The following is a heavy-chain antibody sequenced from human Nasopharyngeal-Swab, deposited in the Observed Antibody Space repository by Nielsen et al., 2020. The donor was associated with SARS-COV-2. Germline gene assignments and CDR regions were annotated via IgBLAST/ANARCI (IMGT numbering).Heavy chain of an antibody. CDR3: AKHPIRIYYYYMDV. CDR2: ISGSGGST. J-gene: IGHJ6*03. CDR1: GCTFSSYA. D-gene: IGHD2/OR15-2a*01. V-gene: IGHV3-23*01. Sequence: GESLKISCAASGCTFSSYAMSWVRQAPGKGLEWGSAISGSGGSTYYADSVKGRFTISRDNSKNTLYLQMNSLRAEDTAVYYCAKHPIRIYYYYMDVWGKGTTVTVSS.